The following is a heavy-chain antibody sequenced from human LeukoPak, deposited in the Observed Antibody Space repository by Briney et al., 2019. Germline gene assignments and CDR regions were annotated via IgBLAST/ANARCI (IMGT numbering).Heavy chain of an antibody. CDR3: ASGDIVVVPAAIAFDY. V-gene: IGHV1-69*01. D-gene: IGHD2-2*01. CDR1: GGTFSSYA. Sequence: SVKVSCKASGGTFSSYAISWVRQAPGQGLEWMGGIIPIFGTANYAQKFQGRVTITADESTSTAYMELSSLRSEDTAVYYCASGDIVVVPAAIAFDYWGQGTLVTVSP. J-gene: IGHJ4*02. CDR2: IIPIFGTA.